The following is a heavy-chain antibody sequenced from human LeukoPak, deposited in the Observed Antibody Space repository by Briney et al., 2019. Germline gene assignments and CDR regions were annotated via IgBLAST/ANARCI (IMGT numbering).Heavy chain of an antibody. D-gene: IGHD3-22*01. J-gene: IGHJ3*02. CDR1: GGSISSYY. CDR3: ASTYDRASALDI. V-gene: IGHV4-59*01. Sequence: PSETLSLTCTVSGGSISSYYWSWIRQPPGKGLEWIGYIYYSGSTNYNPSLKSRVTISVDTSKNQFSLKLSSVTAADTAVYYCASTYDRASALDIWGQGTMVTVSS. CDR2: IYYSGST.